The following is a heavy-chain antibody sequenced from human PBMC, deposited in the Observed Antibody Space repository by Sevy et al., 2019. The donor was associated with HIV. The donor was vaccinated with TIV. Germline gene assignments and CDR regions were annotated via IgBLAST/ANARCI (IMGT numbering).Heavy chain of an antibody. Sequence: ASVKVSCKASGYTFTDYFLHWVRQAPGQGLEWMGWINPHSGGTIFAQKFQGRVAMTRDTSISTAYLDLGRLRFDDTAVYYCASGYTGHEEGDYWGQGTLVTVSS. V-gene: IGHV1-2*02. CDR1: GYTFTDYF. J-gene: IGHJ4*02. D-gene: IGHD2-2*02. CDR3: ASGYTGHEEGDY. CDR2: INPHSGGT.